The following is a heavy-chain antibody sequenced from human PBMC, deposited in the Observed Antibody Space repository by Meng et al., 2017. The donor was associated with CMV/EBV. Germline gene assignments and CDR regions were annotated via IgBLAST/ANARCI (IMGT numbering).Heavy chain of an antibody. V-gene: IGHV3-48*03. Sequence: GESLKISCAASGFTFSSYEMNWVRQAPGKGLEWVSYISSSGSTIYYADSVKGRFTISRDNSKNTLYLQMNSLRAEDTAVYYCAKDMYYDFWSGYRNWFDPWGQGTLVTVSS. CDR3: AKDMYYDFWSGYRNWFDP. CDR1: GFTFSSYE. D-gene: IGHD3-3*01. J-gene: IGHJ5*02. CDR2: ISSSGSTI.